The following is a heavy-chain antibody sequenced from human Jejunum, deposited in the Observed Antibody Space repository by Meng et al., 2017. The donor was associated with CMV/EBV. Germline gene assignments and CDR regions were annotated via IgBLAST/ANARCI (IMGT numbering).Heavy chain of an antibody. V-gene: IGHV3-30*02. CDR1: GFTFNSYG. CDR3: AKDMFSNFAFIDY. CDR2: MRYERSNQ. Sequence: ASGFTFNSYGMHWVRQAPGKGLEWLTFMRYERSNQYYADSVTGRFTISRDSSKNMVYLQMNSLRPDDTALYYCAKDMFSNFAFIDYWGQGSLVTVSS. D-gene: IGHD4-11*01. J-gene: IGHJ4*02.